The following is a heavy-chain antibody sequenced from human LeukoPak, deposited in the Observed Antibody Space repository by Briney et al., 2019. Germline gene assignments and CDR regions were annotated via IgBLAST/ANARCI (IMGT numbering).Heavy chain of an antibody. V-gene: IGHV1-18*01. CDR2: ISNYNGDT. Sequence: WASVKVSCKASGYTFTSYGISWVRQAPGQGLEWVGWISNYNGDTNYARRFQGRVTMTTDTSTKTSHMELRNLASDDTAVYYCARALYSDSNGYYPGLDHWGQGTLVTVSS. CDR3: ARALYSDSNGYYPGLDH. CDR1: GYTFTSYG. D-gene: IGHD3-22*01. J-gene: IGHJ4*02.